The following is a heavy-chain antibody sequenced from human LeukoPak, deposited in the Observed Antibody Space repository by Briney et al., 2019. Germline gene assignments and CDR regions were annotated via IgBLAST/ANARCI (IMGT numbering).Heavy chain of an antibody. J-gene: IGHJ3*02. V-gene: IGHV3-49*03. CDR3: SVDEVLRYFDWSDAFDI. Sequence: GGSLRLSCTAAGFTFGDYAMSWFRQAPGGGLEWVGFIRRKAYGGTTEYAASVKGRFTISSDDSKSIAYLQMNSLKTEDTAVYYCSVDEVLRYFDWSDAFDIWGQGTMVTVSS. D-gene: IGHD3-9*01. CDR1: GFTFGDYA. CDR2: IRRKAYGGTT.